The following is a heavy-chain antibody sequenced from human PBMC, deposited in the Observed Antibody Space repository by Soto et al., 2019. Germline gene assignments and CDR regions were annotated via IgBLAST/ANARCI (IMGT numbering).Heavy chain of an antibody. Sequence: GGSLRLSCAASGFPHNSFFMHWVRQTPGKGLMWVSRINNDGSSTTYADSVKGRFTISRDNAKNTLYLQMNSLRAEDTAVYFCVRDQDSRGYSVFNQWGQGAQVTVPQ. D-gene: IGHD3-22*01. V-gene: IGHV3-74*01. J-gene: IGHJ4*02. CDR2: INNDGSST. CDR1: GFPHNSFF. CDR3: VRDQDSRGYSVFNQ.